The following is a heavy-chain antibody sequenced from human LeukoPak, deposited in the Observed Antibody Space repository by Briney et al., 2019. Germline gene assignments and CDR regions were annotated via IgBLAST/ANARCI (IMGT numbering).Heavy chain of an antibody. D-gene: IGHD6-6*01. CDR2: ISGSGDST. V-gene: IGHV3-23*01. Sequence: GGSLRLSCAASGFTFSSYAMSWVRQAPGKGLEWVSSISGSGDSTYYADSVKGRFTISRDNSKNTLYLQLNSLRAEDTAVYYCAKSRSSEARAGSNYWGQGTLVTVSS. CDR3: AKSRSSEARAGSNY. CDR1: GFTFSSYA. J-gene: IGHJ4*02.